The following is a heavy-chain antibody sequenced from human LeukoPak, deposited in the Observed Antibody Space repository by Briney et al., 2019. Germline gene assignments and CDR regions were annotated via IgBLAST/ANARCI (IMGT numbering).Heavy chain of an antibody. Sequence: SETLSLTCTVSGGSISTYYWNWIRQPPGKGLEWIGYVYYSGSTNYNPSLKSRVTISVDTSKDQFSLKLSSVTAADTAVYYCARVSPGYYDSSGYYRTEYFQHWGQGTLVTVSS. CDR3: ARVSPGYYDSSGYYRTEYFQH. CDR2: VYYSGST. CDR1: GGSISTYY. J-gene: IGHJ1*01. D-gene: IGHD3-22*01. V-gene: IGHV4-59*01.